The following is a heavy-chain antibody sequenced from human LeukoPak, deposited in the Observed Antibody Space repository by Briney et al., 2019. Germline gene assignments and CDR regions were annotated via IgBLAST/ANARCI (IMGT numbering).Heavy chain of an antibody. V-gene: IGHV4-38-2*02. J-gene: IGHJ4*02. CDR2: IYYSGTT. Sequence: SETLSLTCTVSGYSITNGYNWGWIRPSPEEGLEWIANIYYSGTTYYNPSLRSRVTMSVDTSKNQFSLRLTSVTAADTAVYYCAIHSGYDGIDYWGQGTLVTVSS. D-gene: IGHD5-12*01. CDR1: GYSITNGYN. CDR3: AIHSGYDGIDY.